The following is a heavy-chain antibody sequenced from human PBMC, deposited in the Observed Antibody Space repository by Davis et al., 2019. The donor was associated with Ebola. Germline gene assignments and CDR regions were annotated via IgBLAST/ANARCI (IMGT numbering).Heavy chain of an antibody. V-gene: IGHV1-69*04. CDR2: IIPILGIA. D-gene: IGHD5-24*01. J-gene: IGHJ4*02. CDR1: GGTFSSYA. Sequence: AASVKVSYKASGGTFSSYAISWVRQAPGQGLEWMGRIIPILGIANYAQKFQGRVTITADKSTSTAYMELSSLRSEDTAVYYCARLGDGYNGYWGQGTLVTVSS. CDR3: ARLGDGYNGY.